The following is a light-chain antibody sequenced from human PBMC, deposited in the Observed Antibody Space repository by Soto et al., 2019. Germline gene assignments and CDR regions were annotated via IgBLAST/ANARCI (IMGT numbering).Light chain of an antibody. Sequence: QSALTQPASVSGSPGQSITISCTGTSSDVGGFDYVSWFQHYPGKAPKLIIFDVTNRPSGISHRFSGSKSGNTASLTISGPLTEDEADYYCTSYSDGATLLVFGGGTKVTVL. J-gene: IGLJ3*02. CDR2: DVT. CDR3: TSYSDGATLLV. CDR1: SSDVGGFDY. V-gene: IGLV2-14*03.